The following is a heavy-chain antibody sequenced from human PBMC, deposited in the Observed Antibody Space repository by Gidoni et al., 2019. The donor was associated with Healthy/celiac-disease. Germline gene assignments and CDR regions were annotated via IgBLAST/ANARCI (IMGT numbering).Heavy chain of an antibody. CDR3: ARDRSPYCGGDCPKDY. J-gene: IGHJ4*02. V-gene: IGHV3-7*01. Sequence: GQLVESGGGLVQHGGSLRLSCAAAGFTFSSDWMSWVRQAPGKGLEWVANIKQDGSEKYYVDSVKGRFTISRDNAKNSLYLQMNSLRAEDTAVYYCARDRSPYCGGDCPKDYWGQGTLVTVSS. CDR1: GFTFSSDW. CDR2: IKQDGSEK. D-gene: IGHD2-21*02.